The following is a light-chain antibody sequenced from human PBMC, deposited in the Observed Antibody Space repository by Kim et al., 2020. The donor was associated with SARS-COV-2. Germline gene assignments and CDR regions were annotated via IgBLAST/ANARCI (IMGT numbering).Light chain of an antibody. J-gene: IGLJ3*02. CDR3: LLSYSGAWV. CDR1: TGAVTSGHY. Sequence: PGGTVTLTGGSSTGAVTSGHYPYWFQQKPGQAPRTLIYDTNNRHSWTPARFSGSLLGGKVALTLSGAQPEDEAEYYCLLSYSGAWVFGGGTQLTVL. V-gene: IGLV7-46*01. CDR2: DTN.